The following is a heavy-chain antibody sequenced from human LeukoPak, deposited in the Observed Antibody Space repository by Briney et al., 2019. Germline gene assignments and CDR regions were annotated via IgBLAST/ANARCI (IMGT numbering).Heavy chain of an antibody. CDR3: ARDLGISSWCVPDGFDP. J-gene: IGHJ5*02. Sequence: PGGSLRLSCAASGFTFSNYSMNWVRQAPGKGLEWVSSISSSSSYIYYADSVKGRFTISRDNAKNSLYLQMNSLRAEDTAVYYCARDLGISSWCVPDGFDPWGQGTLVTVSS. CDR2: ISSSSSYI. CDR1: GFTFSNYS. D-gene: IGHD6-13*01. V-gene: IGHV3-21*01.